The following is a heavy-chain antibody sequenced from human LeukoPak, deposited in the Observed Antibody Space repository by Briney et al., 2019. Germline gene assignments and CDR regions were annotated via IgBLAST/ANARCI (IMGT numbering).Heavy chain of an antibody. CDR3: AKDLTTGTLSFDY. J-gene: IGHJ4*02. D-gene: IGHD1-1*01. CDR1: GFTFSSYW. CDR2: INTDGSNT. V-gene: IGHV3-74*03. Sequence: PGGSLRLSCAASGFTFSSYWMHWVRQAPGEGLVWVSRINTDGSNTKYADSVKGRFTISRDNSKNTLYLQMNSLRAEDTAVYCCAKDLTTGTLSFDYWGQGTLVTVSS.